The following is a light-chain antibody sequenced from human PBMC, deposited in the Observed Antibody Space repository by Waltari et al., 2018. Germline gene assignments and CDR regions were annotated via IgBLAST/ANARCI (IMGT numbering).Light chain of an antibody. V-gene: IGKV1-NL1*01. CDR1: QAISNS. J-gene: IGKJ1*01. CDR3: QHYFSTPWT. CDR2: SAS. Sequence: DIQMTQSPSSLSASVGDRVTITCRASQAISNSLAWYQQKPGKAPKLLLYSASTLDSGVPSRFSGGGSGALYTLTISSLQPDDFATYYCQHYFSTPWTFGQGTNVEIK.